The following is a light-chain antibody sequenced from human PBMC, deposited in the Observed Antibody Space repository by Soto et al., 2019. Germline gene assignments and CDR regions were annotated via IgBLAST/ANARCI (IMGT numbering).Light chain of an antibody. V-gene: IGKV3-15*01. CDR3: QQYNNWPPVT. Sequence: SPATLSVSPGERATLSCRASQSVGSNLAWYQQKPGQAPRLLIYGASTRATGIPARFSGSGSGTEFTLTISSLQSEDFALYYCQQYNNWPPVTFGQGTRLEIK. CDR2: GAS. CDR1: QSVGSN. J-gene: IGKJ5*01.